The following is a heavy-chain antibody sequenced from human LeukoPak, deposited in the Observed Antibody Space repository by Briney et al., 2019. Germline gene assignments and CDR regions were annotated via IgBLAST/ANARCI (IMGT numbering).Heavy chain of an antibody. CDR3: AKDPDDYADSFDI. Sequence: GGSLRLSCAASGFTFSSYSMNWVRQAPGKGLEWVSSISSSSSYIYYADSVKGRFTISRDNAKNSLYLQMNSLRAEDTAVYYCAKDPDDYADSFDIWGQGTMVTVSS. J-gene: IGHJ3*02. D-gene: IGHD4-17*01. V-gene: IGHV3-21*01. CDR1: GFTFSSYS. CDR2: ISSSSSYI.